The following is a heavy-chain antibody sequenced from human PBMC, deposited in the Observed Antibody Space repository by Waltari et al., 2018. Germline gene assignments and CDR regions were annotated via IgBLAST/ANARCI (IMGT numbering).Heavy chain of an antibody. CDR3: ARIYSSSWYYAFDI. CDR1: GVSISSSSYY. V-gene: IGHV4-39*01. J-gene: IGHJ3*02. Sequence: QLQLQESGPGLVKPSETLSLTCPVSGVSISSSSYYWGWIRQPPGKGLEWIGSIYYSGSTCYNPSPKSRVTISIDTSKNQFSLKLSSVTATDTAVYDCARIYSSSWYYAFDIWGQGTMVTVSS. D-gene: IGHD6-13*01. CDR2: IYYSGST.